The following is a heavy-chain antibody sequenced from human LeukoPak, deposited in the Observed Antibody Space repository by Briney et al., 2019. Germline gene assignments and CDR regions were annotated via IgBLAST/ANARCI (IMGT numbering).Heavy chain of an antibody. V-gene: IGHV1-69*05. CDR2: IIPIFGTA. Sequence: ASVKVSCKASGGTFSSYAISWVRQAPGQGLEWMGRIIPIFGTANYAQKFQGRVTITTDESTSTAYMELGSLRSEDTAVYYCARNLHYYDSSGYLDYWGQGTLVTVSS. CDR3: ARNLHYYDSSGYLDY. CDR1: GGTFSSYA. J-gene: IGHJ4*02. D-gene: IGHD3-22*01.